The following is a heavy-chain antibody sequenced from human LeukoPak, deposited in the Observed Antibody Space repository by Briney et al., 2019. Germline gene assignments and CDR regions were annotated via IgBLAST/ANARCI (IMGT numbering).Heavy chain of an antibody. J-gene: IGHJ6*02. CDR1: GGSISSYY. CDR3: ARSPPTYCSGGSCYYYGMDV. V-gene: IGHV4-59*08. CDR2: IYYSGST. Sequence: SETLSLTCTVSGGSISSYYWSWIRQPPGKGLEWIGYIYYSGSTNYNPSLKSRVTISVDTSKNQFSLKLSSVTAADTAVYYWARSPPTYCSGGSCYYYGMDVWGQGTTVTVSS. D-gene: IGHD2-15*01.